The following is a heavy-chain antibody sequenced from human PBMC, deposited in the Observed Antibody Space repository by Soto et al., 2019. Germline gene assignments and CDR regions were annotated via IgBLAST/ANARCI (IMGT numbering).Heavy chain of an antibody. D-gene: IGHD6-13*01. CDR1: GGSINNYY. CDR2: IYYSGST. Sequence: QVQLQESGPGLVKPSETLSLTCTVSGGSINNYYWSWIRQPPGKGLEWIGYIYYSGSTNYNPSLKRRVTISVDTFKNQFSLKLSSVNSADTAVYYCARVDSSNWYYFDYWGQGTLVTVSS. J-gene: IGHJ4*02. CDR3: ARVDSSNWYYFDY. V-gene: IGHV4-59*01.